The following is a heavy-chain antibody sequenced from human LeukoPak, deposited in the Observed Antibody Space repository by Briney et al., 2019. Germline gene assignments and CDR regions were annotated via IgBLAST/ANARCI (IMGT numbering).Heavy chain of an antibody. CDR2: ISAYRGDT. D-gene: IGHD2-2*01. J-gene: IGHJ5*02. CDR1: GYTFTRYG. Sequence: ASVKVSCKASGYTFTRYGINWVRQAPGQGLEWIGWISAYRGDTNYAQKVQGRVTMTTDTSKSTACMELRSLRSDDTAVYYCARDEALSPSSPNWFDPWGQGTLVTVSS. V-gene: IGHV1-18*01. CDR3: ARDEALSPSSPNWFDP.